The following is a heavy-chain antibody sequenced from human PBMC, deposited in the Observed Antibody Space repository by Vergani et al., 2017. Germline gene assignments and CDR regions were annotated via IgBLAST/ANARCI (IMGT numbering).Heavy chain of an antibody. V-gene: IGHV3-23*04. Sequence: DVDLVESGGGFVQPGGSRRLSCAASGFSFRTFSMFWVRQPPGKGLAWVSTINTNGDYTRYGDSVKGRFTISRDNSKSTLYLQMNSLRAEDTAIYYCAKGGWNYWFDSWGQGTLVIVS. CDR2: INTNGDYT. D-gene: IGHD1-1*01. CDR3: AKGGWNYWFDS. CDR1: GFSFRTFS. J-gene: IGHJ5*01.